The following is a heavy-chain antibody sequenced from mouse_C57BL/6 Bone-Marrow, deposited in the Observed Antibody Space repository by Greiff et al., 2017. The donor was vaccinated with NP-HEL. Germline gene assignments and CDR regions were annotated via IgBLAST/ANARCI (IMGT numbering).Heavy chain of an antibody. D-gene: IGHD1-1*01. Sequence: VQLKESGAELVKPGASVKLSCTASGFNIKDYYMHWVKQRTEQGLEWIGRIDPEDGETKYAPKFQGKATITADTTSNTAYLQLSSLTSEDTAVYYCARLYYGSRGYWYFDVWGTGTTVTVSS. CDR1: GFNIKDYY. V-gene: IGHV14-2*01. J-gene: IGHJ1*03. CDR3: ARLYYGSRGYWYFDV. CDR2: IDPEDGET.